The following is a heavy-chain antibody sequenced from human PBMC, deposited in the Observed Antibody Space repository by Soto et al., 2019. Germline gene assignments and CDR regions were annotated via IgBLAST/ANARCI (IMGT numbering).Heavy chain of an antibody. J-gene: IGHJ5*01. CDR1: GLPFSRHA. CDR3: AKKPNGFDS. Sequence: GGSLRLSCASSGLPFSRHAMAWVRQAPGKGLEWLSSISESSSSTYYADSVKGRFTISKDNSKNMLYLQMNSLRAEDTAVYYCAKKPNGFDSWGQGTLVTVSS. V-gene: IGHV3-23*01. CDR2: ISESSSST.